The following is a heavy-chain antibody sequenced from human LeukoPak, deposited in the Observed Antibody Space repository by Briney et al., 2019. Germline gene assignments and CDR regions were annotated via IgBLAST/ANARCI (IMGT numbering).Heavy chain of an antibody. CDR1: GFIFSSYA. J-gene: IGHJ4*02. V-gene: IGHV3-21*01. CDR3: ANHLACGSTSCPPFDS. Sequence: GGSLRLSCAASGFIFSSYAMHWVRQAPGKGLEWVSSISSSSSYIYYADSVKGRFTISRDNAKNSLYLQMNSLRAEDTAVYYCANHLACGSTSCPPFDSWGQGTLVTVSS. CDR2: ISSSSSYI. D-gene: IGHD2-2*01.